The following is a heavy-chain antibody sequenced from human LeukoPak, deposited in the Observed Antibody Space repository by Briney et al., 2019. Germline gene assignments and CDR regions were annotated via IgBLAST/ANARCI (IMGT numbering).Heavy chain of an antibody. CDR2: IYPGDSDT. Sequence: PGESLKISCKGSGYRFTSYWIGWVRQMPGKGLEWMGIIYPGDSDTKYSPSFQGQVTISADKSISTAYLQWSSLKASDTAMYYCARHKGEAAAGDAFDIWGQGTMVTVSS. CDR3: ARHKGEAAAGDAFDI. J-gene: IGHJ3*02. CDR1: GYRFTSYW. D-gene: IGHD6-13*01. V-gene: IGHV5-51*01.